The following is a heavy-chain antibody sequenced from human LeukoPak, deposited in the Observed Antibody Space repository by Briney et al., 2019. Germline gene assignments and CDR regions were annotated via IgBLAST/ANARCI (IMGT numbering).Heavy chain of an antibody. Sequence: ASVKVSCKASGYTFSTYGFSWVRQAPGQGLEWMGWISAYNGNTNYAQRLQGRVTMTTDTSTSTAYMELSSLRSEDTAVYYCATSTPKYYYGSGSFRWGQGTLVTVSS. D-gene: IGHD3-10*01. V-gene: IGHV1-18*01. CDR2: ISAYNGNT. CDR3: ATSTPKYYYGSGSFR. J-gene: IGHJ4*02. CDR1: GYTFSTYG.